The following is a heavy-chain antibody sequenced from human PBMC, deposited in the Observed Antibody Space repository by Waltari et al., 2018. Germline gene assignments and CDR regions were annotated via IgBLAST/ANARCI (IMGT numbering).Heavy chain of an antibody. Sequence: EVQLVESGGGLVQPGGSLRLSCAASGFTVRSNYMSWVRQAPGKGLDCVSVIYSGGSTYYADSVKGRFTISRDNSKNTLYLQMNSLRAEDTAVYYCARGPNSNYGEGMDVWGQGTTVTVSS. CDR1: GFTVRSNY. J-gene: IGHJ6*02. CDR3: ARGPNSNYGEGMDV. CDR2: IYSGGST. V-gene: IGHV3-66*02. D-gene: IGHD4-4*01.